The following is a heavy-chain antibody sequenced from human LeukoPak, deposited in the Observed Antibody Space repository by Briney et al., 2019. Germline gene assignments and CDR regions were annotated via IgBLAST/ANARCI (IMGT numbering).Heavy chain of an antibody. D-gene: IGHD5-24*01. CDR2: ISWNSGSI. V-gene: IGHV3-9*03. J-gene: IGHJ4*02. CDR1: GFTFDDYA. Sequence: GGSLRLSCAASGFTFDDYAMHWVRQAPGKGLEWVSGISWNSGSIGYADSVKGRFTISRDNAKNSLYLQMNSLRAEDMALYYCAKDMGDGYNYRGGLDYWGQGTLVTVSS. CDR3: AKDMGDGYNYRGGLDY.